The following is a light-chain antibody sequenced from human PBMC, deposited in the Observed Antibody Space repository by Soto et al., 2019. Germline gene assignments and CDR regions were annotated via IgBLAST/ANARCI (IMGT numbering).Light chain of an antibody. J-gene: IGKJ1*01. CDR2: DAS. CDR3: LQHNSCPPT. Sequence: DIQMTQSPSSLSASVGDRVTITCRASQGIGSDLGWFQQKPGKAPKRLIFDASHLQSGVPSRFSGSGSGTEFPLTITSLQPDDFATYYCLQHNSCPPTFGQGTKVEMK. CDR1: QGIGSD. V-gene: IGKV1-17*01.